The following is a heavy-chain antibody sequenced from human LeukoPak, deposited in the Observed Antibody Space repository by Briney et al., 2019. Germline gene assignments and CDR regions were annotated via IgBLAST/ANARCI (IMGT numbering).Heavy chain of an antibody. CDR1: GFAFSSYS. Sequence: PGGCLRLSCAASGFAFSSYSMNWVRQAPGKGLEWVSSISSGSSFKYYADSVKGRFTISRDNAKDSLYLQMSSLRAEDMAVYCRASEFQHPLEHCGQRCLLPVSS. D-gene: IGHD2-2*01. CDR3: ASEFQHPLEH. J-gene: IGHJ4*02. CDR2: ISSGSSFK. V-gene: IGHV3-21*01.